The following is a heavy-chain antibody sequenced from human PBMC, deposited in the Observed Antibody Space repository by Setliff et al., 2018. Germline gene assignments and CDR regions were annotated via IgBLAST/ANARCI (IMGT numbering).Heavy chain of an antibody. V-gene: IGHV4-38-2*02. CDR2: IGHTGSI. CDR1: GYSISSGYI. D-gene: IGHD2-21*02. Sequence: SETLSLTCTVSGYSISSGYIWGWIRQPPGKGLEWVGNIGHTGSINYNPSLKSRLTISRDTSKNQVSLKLSSVTATDTAAYYCARDLGHGGDSDYWGQGILVTVSS. CDR3: ARDLGHGGDSDY. J-gene: IGHJ4*02.